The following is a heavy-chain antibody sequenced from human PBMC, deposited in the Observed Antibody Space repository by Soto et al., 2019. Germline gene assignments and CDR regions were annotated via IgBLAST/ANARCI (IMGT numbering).Heavy chain of an antibody. D-gene: IGHD3-16*02. J-gene: IGHJ5*02. CDR2: IYSSGTT. V-gene: IGHV4-31*03. CDR3: ARIGLHLGEVSRNWFDL. CDR1: GGSITSGDYY. Sequence: QVQLQESGPGLVKPSQTLSLTCTISGGSITSGDYYWTWIRQFPGKGLEWIAYIYSSGTTQYNPSLRSRATISLDKSNIQFSLEVKSATAADTAVYYCARIGLHLGEVSRNWFDLWGQGSLVTVSS.